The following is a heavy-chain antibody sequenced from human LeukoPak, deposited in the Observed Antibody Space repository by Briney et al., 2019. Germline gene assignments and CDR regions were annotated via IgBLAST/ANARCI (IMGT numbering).Heavy chain of an antibody. V-gene: IGHV3-74*01. J-gene: IGHJ4*02. CDR2: ISPTGSTT. Sequence: GGSLRLSCTASGFSFSGHWMHWARQLPGKGLVWVSRISPTGSTTSYADSVKGRFTVSRDNAKNTLYLQVNNLRAEDTAVYYCARRPNSNWSGLDFWGQGTLLTASS. D-gene: IGHD6-6*01. CDR1: GFSFSGHW. CDR3: ARRPNSNWSGLDF.